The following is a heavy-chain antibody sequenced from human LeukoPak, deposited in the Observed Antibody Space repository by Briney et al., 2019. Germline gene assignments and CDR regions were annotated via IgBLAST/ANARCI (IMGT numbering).Heavy chain of an antibody. V-gene: IGHV1-69*01. D-gene: IGHD4-17*01. J-gene: IGHJ4*02. CDR2: IIPIFGTA. CDR3: ARFPGYGDYPGDY. Sequence: ASVKVSCKASGGTFSSYAISWVRQAPGQGLEWVGGIIPIFGTANYAQKFQGRVTITADESTSTAYMELSSLRSEDTAVYYCARFPGYGDYPGDYWGQGTLVTVSS. CDR1: GGTFSSYA.